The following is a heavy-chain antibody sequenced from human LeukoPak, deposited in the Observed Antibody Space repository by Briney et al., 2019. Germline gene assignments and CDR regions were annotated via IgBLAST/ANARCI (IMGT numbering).Heavy chain of an antibody. CDR2: ISWNSDNI. CDR3: AKDIGVAGTLGAFDI. V-gene: IGHV3-9*03. J-gene: IGHJ3*02. CDR1: GFTFDDYA. D-gene: IGHD6-19*01. Sequence: PGRSLRLSCAASGFTFDDYAMHWVRHAPGKGLEWVSGISWNSDNIGYADSVKGRFTISRDNAKNSLYLQMNSLGAEDMALYYCAKDIGVAGTLGAFDIWGQGTMVTVSS.